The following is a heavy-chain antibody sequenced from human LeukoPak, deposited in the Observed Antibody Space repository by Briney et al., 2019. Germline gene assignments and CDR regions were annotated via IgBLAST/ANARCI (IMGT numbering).Heavy chain of an antibody. CDR1: GYTFTSYG. CDR3: ATLKDILTGYYIDY. J-gene: IGHJ4*02. Sequence: VASVKVSCKASGYTFTSYGISWVRQAPGQGLEWMGWISAYNGNTNYAQKLQGRVTMTTDTSMSTAYMELRSLRSDDTAVYYCATLKDILTGYYIDYWGQGTLVTVSS. CDR2: ISAYNGNT. V-gene: IGHV1-18*01. D-gene: IGHD3-9*01.